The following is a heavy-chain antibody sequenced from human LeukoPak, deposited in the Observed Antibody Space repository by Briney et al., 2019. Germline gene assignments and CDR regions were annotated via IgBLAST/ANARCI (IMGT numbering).Heavy chain of an antibody. Sequence: AASVKVSCKASGGTFSSYAISWVRQAPGQGLEWMGGIIPIFGTANYAQKFQGRVTITADKSTSTAHMELSSLRSEDTAVYYCARIQDYGDPGDAFDIWGQGTMVTVSS. CDR2: IIPIFGTA. V-gene: IGHV1-69*06. J-gene: IGHJ3*02. CDR3: ARIQDYGDPGDAFDI. CDR1: GGTFSSYA. D-gene: IGHD4-17*01.